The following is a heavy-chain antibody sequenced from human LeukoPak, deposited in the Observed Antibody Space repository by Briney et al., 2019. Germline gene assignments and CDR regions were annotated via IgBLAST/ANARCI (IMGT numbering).Heavy chain of an antibody. CDR3: ARAEDTAMAYYFDY. CDR2: ISSSGSTI. J-gene: IGHJ4*02. V-gene: IGHV3-48*03. CDR1: GFTFSSYE. D-gene: IGHD5-18*01. Sequence: PGGSLRLSCAASGFTFSSYEMNWVRQAPGKGLEWVSYISSSGSTIYYADPVKGRFTISRDNAKNSLYLQMNSLRAEDTAVYYCARAEDTAMAYYFDYWGQGTLVTVSS.